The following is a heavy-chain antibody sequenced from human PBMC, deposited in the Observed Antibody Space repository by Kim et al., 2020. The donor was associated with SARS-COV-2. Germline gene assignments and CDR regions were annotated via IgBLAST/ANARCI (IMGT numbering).Heavy chain of an antibody. J-gene: IGHJ6*02. Sequence: GGSLRLSCAASGFTFSSYSMNWVRQAPGKGLEWVSSISSSSSYIYYADSVKGRFTISRDNAKNSLYLQMNSLRAEDTAVYYCARDRVTTWTIPYYYYGMDVWGQGTTVTGSS. CDR3: ARDRVTTWTIPYYYYGMDV. CDR1: GFTFSSYS. CDR2: ISSSSSYI. V-gene: IGHV3-21*01. D-gene: IGHD4-17*01.